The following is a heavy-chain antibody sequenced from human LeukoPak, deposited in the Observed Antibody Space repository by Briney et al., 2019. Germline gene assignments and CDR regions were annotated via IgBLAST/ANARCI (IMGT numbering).Heavy chain of an antibody. D-gene: IGHD4-11*01. CDR1: GYTFTSYN. CDR2: MNPNSGYT. Sequence: GASVKVSCKASGYTFTSYNINWVRQATGQGLEWMGWMNPNSGYTVYAQKFQGRVTMTRNTSISTAYMELSSLRSEDTAVYYCVRVVPMPTVTTDWFDPWGQGTLVTVSS. CDR3: VRVVPMPTVTTDWFDP. J-gene: IGHJ5*02. V-gene: IGHV1-8*01.